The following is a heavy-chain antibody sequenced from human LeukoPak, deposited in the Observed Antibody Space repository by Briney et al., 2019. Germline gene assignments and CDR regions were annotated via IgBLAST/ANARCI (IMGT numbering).Heavy chain of an antibody. J-gene: IGHJ4*02. CDR2: IIPILGIA. CDR1: GGTFSSYA. CDR3: AKLGATVGYSPIDY. V-gene: IGHV1-69*04. Sequence: SVKVSCKASGGTFSSYAISWVRQAPGQGLEWMGRIIPILGIANYAQKFQGRVTITADKSTSTAYMELSSLRSEDTAVYYCAKLGATVGYSPIDYWGQGTLVTVSS. D-gene: IGHD1-26*01.